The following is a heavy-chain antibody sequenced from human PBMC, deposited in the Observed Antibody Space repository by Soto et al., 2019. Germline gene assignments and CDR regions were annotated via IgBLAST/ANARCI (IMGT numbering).Heavy chain of an antibody. CDR2: ISGSGGST. D-gene: IGHD4-4*01. CDR3: AKAPTVTTHYYYYYGMDV. CDR1: GFTFSSYA. Sequence: GGSLILSCAASGFTFSSYAMSWVRQAPGKGLEWVSAISGSGGSTYYADSVKGRFTISRDNSKNTLYLQMNSLRAEDTAVYYCAKAPTVTTHYYYYYGMDVWGQGTTVTVSS. V-gene: IGHV3-23*01. J-gene: IGHJ6*02.